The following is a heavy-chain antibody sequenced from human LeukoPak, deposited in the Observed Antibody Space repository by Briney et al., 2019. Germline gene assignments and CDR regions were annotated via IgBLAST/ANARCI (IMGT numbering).Heavy chain of an antibody. Sequence: GGFLRLSCAASGFTFSDYYMSWIRQAPGKGLEWVPYISSSGSTIYYADSVKGRFTISRDNAKNSLYLQMNSLRAEDTAVYYCARGSRVVPAAIPDYSGQGTLVTVSS. CDR3: ARGSRVVPAAIPDY. D-gene: IGHD2-2*02. CDR2: ISSSGSTI. V-gene: IGHV3-11*01. CDR1: GFTFSDYY. J-gene: IGHJ4*02.